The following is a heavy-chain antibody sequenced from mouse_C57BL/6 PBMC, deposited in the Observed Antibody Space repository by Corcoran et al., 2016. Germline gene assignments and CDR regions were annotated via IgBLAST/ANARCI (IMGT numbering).Heavy chain of an antibody. V-gene: IGHV14-3*01. CDR2: IDPANGNT. Sequence: EDQQQQAAAELERPGATVKSCCTDAGFNSKNTYMHWVKQRREKGLECIGRIDPANGNTKYAPKFQGKATITADTSSNTAYLQLSSLTSEDTAIYYCARRAMYYWGQGTSVTVSS. CDR1: GFNSKNTY. CDR3: ARRAMYY. J-gene: IGHJ4*01.